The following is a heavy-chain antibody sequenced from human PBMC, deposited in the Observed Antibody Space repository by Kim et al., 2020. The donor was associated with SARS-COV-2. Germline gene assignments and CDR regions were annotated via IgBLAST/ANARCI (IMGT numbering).Heavy chain of an antibody. CDR2: TT. V-gene: IGHV3-23*03. Sequence: TTYYVDSVKGRCTISGDNSKHALYLQMNSLRAEETAVYYCVKDVDYWGQGTLVTVSS. J-gene: IGHJ4*02. CDR3: VKDVDY.